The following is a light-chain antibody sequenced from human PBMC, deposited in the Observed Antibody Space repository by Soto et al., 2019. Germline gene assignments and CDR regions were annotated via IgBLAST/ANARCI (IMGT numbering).Light chain of an antibody. J-gene: IGLJ2*01. Sequence: QSALTQPASVSGSPGQSITISCTGTSSDVGAYNYVSWYQHHPGKAPKLMIYDVSYRPSGVSDRFSGSKSGNTASLTISGLQAEDEADYYCSSYTSSSTLVVFGGGTKLTVL. CDR3: SSYTSSSTLVV. CDR1: SSDVGAYNY. CDR2: DVS. V-gene: IGLV2-14*03.